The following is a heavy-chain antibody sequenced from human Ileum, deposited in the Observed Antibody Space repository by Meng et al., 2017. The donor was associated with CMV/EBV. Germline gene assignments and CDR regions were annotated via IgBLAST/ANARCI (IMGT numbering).Heavy chain of an antibody. CDR2: INPNSGGT. CDR1: GYTFTDSY. Sequence: ASVKVSCKASGYTFTDSYMHWVRQAPGQGLEWMGWINPNSGGTNYGQKFQGRVTMTRDTSISTAYLELSRLASDDTAVFYCARSRGTVTPLDSWGQGTTVTVSS. D-gene: IGHD4-11*01. CDR3: ARSRGTVTPLDS. J-gene: IGHJ6*02. V-gene: IGHV1-2*02.